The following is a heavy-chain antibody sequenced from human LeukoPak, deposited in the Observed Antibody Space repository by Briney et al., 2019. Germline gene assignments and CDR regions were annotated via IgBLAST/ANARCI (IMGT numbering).Heavy chain of an antibody. V-gene: IGHV3-7*01. Sequence: GGSLRPSCAASGLSLSSHWMSWVRQAPGKGLEWVANINQGGSEKYYVDSVKGRFTISRDNAKNSLYLQMNSLRAEDTAVYYCASPYYDYWGAYSGYWGQGTLVTVSS. CDR1: GLSLSSHW. J-gene: IGHJ4*02. CDR3: ASPYYDYWGAYSGY. D-gene: IGHD3-3*01. CDR2: INQGGSEK.